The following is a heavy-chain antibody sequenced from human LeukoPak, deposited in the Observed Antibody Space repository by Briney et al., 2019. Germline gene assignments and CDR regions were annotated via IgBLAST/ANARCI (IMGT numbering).Heavy chain of an antibody. CDR2: IYTSGST. CDR3: ARDRQQLGNYYYYMDV. CDR1: GGSISSYY. D-gene: IGHD6-13*01. V-gene: IGHV4-4*07. Sequence: SETLSLTCTVSGGSISSYYWSWIRQPAGKGLEWIGRIYTSGSTNYNPSLKSRVTMSVDTSKNQFSLKLSSVTAADTAVYYCARDRQQLGNYYYYMDVWGKGTTVTISS. J-gene: IGHJ6*03.